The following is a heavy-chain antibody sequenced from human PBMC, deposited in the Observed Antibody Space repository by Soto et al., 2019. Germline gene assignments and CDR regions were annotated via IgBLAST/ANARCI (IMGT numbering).Heavy chain of an antibody. Sequence: ASVKVSCKASGGTFSSYTISWVRQAPGQGLEWMGRIIPILGIANYAQKFQGRVTITADKSTSTAYMELSSLRSEDTAVYYCASLYRRVDAFDIWGQGTMVTVSS. CDR2: IIPILGIA. V-gene: IGHV1-69*02. CDR3: ASLYRRVDAFDI. D-gene: IGHD3-16*01. J-gene: IGHJ3*02. CDR1: GGTFSSYT.